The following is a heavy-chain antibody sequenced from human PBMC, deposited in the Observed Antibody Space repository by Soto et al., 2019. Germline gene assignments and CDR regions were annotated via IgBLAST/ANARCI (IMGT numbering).Heavy chain of an antibody. Sequence: QVQLVQSGAEVKKPGSSVKVSCKASGGTFISYTISWVRQAPGQGLEWMGRIIPILRIANYAQTFQVRVTITEDKSASTAYMELSSLRSEDTAVYYCASPRGQCCMLCLDYWGQRTLVTVSS. CDR3: ASPRGQCCMLCLDY. CDR2: IIPILRIA. D-gene: IGHD2-8*01. V-gene: IGHV1-69*02. J-gene: IGHJ4*02. CDR1: GGTFISYT.